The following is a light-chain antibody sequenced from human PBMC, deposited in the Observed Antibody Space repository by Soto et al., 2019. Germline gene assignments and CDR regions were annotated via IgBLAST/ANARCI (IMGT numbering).Light chain of an antibody. CDR1: SSDVGAYDY. J-gene: IGLJ2*01. CDR2: NVS. V-gene: IGLV2-14*03. CDR3: TSYTRSSTLV. Sequence: QSALAQPASVSGSPGQSITISCTGTSSDVGAYDYVSWYQQHPGKAPKLIIYNVSDRPSGVSNRFSGSKSDDTASLIISGLQTEDVADYYCTSYTRSSTLVFGGGTKLTVL.